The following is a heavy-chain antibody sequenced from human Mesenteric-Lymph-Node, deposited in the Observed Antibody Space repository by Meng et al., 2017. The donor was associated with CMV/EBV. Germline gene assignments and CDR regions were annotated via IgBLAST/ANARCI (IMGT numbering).Heavy chain of an antibody. Sequence: GGSLRLSCAASGFTVSSNYMSWVRQAPGKGLEWVSVIYSGGSTYYADSVKGRFTISRDNFKDTLDLQMNSLRAEDTAVYYCAKDLYYDFWTSYSGPDYWGQGTAVTVSS. D-gene: IGHD3-3*01. CDR2: IYSGGST. V-gene: IGHV3-53*05. CDR1: GFTVSSNY. CDR3: AKDLYYDFWTSYSGPDY. J-gene: IGHJ4*02.